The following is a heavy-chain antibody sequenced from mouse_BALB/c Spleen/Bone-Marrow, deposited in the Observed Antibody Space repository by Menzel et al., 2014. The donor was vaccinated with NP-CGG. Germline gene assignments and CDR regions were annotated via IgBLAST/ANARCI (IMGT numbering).Heavy chain of an antibody. D-gene: IGHD2-4*01. J-gene: IGHJ2*01. V-gene: IGHV5-6-5*01. CDR2: ISSGGSA. CDR1: GFTFSNFA. Sequence: EVQLVESGGGLVKPGGSLKLSCAASGFTFSNFAMSWVRQTPDKRLEWVASISSGGSAYYPDSVKGRLSISRDNARDILVLQMSSLRSEDTAMYYCARGYDYYFDYWGQGTTLTVSS. CDR3: ARGYDYYFDY.